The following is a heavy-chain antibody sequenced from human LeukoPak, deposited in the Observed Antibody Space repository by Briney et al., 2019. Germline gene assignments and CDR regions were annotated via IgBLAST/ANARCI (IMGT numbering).Heavy chain of an antibody. J-gene: IGHJ6*04. D-gene: IGHD4-23*01. CDR2: ISPYNGNT. CDR1: XXTFRNYG. V-gene: IGHV1-18*01. Sequence: TXXXTFRNYGITWVRQIPGQGLEWMGWISPYNGNTNYAQKLQGRVTMTTDTSTSKAYMELRRLTDDDTAVYYCARGGVTSVVDVWGKGTTVTISS. CDR3: ARGGVTSVVDV.